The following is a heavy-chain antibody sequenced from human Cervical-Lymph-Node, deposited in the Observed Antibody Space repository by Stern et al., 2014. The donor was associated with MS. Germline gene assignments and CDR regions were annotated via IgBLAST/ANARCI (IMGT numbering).Heavy chain of an antibody. Sequence: QVHLQESGPGLLKPSQTLSLTCTVPRGPTSGTNYWSWIRQPARKGLEWIGHVYTTWTTTYNPSLQSRVAISIDTSKKLISLRLNSVTVADTAVYFCAKAQARWLGNEYSSYYGMDVWGQGTTVTVSS. V-gene: IGHV4-61*02. CDR3: AKAQARWLGNEYSSYYGMDV. CDR1: RGPTSGTNY. J-gene: IGHJ6*02. CDR2: VYTTWTT. D-gene: IGHD5-24*01.